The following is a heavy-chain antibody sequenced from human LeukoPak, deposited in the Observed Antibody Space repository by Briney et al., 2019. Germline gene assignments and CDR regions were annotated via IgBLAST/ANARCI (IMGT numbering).Heavy chain of an antibody. D-gene: IGHD2-15*01. J-gene: IGHJ4*02. Sequence: PGGSLRLSCAASGFTFDDYGMSWVRQAPGKGLEWVSGINWNGGSTGYADSVKGRFTISRDNAKNSLYLQMNSLRAEDTALYYCAKDFCGSARYCSGGSSLGYWGQGTLVTVSS. CDR2: INWNGGST. V-gene: IGHV3-20*04. CDR3: AKDFCGSARYCSGGSSLGY. CDR1: GFTFDDYG.